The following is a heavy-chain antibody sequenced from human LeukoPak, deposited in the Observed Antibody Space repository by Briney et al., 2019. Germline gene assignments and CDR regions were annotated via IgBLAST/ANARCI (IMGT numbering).Heavy chain of an antibody. Sequence: ASVKVSCKASGYTFTSYDINWVRQATGQGLEWMGWMNPNSGNTGYAQKFQGRVTMTRNTSISTAYMELSSLRSEDTAVYYYARGRGHNWNFHNWFDPWGQGTLVTVSS. D-gene: IGHD1-7*01. CDR2: MNPNSGNT. J-gene: IGHJ5*02. V-gene: IGHV1-8*01. CDR3: ARGRGHNWNFHNWFDP. CDR1: GYTFTSYD.